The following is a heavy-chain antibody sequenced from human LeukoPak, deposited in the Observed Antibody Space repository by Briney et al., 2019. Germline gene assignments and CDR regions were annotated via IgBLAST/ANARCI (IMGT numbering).Heavy chain of an antibody. CDR1: GGSISGYF. J-gene: IGHJ3*02. CDR2: MYHSGGT. Sequence: SSETLSLTCTVSGGSISGYFWTWIRQPPGKGLKWIGYMYHSGGTDYNPSLKSRVTISVDMSKNQFSLKLSSVAAADTAVYFCARGPYSYDSSGAFDIWGQGTMVTVSS. CDR3: ARGPYSYDSSGAFDI. D-gene: IGHD3-22*01. V-gene: IGHV4-59*08.